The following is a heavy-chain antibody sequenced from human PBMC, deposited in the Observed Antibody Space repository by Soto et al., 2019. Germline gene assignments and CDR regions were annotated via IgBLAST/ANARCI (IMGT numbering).Heavy chain of an antibody. V-gene: IGHV3-11*06. CDR2: ISTTSTYT. J-gene: IGHJ4*02. D-gene: IGHD3-10*01. Sequence: GGSLRLSCAGSGFTFSDYYMHWIRQAPGKGLEWVSYISTTSTYTNYADSVKGRFSISRDNAKNSLYLQTNSLRVEDTAVYYCGREEYYYGSGSYPIDYWGQGALVTVSS. CDR1: GFTFSDYY. CDR3: GREEYYYGSGSYPIDY.